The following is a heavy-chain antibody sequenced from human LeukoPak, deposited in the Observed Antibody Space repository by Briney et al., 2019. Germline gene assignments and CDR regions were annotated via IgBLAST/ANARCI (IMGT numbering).Heavy chain of an antibody. CDR3: ARDWPGRRGITIFGVVIGPLDY. D-gene: IGHD3-3*01. V-gene: IGHV3-48*01. CDR2: ISSSSSTI. CDR1: GFTFSSYS. Sequence: GGSLRLSCAASGFTFSSYSMNWVRLAPGKGLEWVSYISSSSSTIYYADSVKGRFTISRDNAKNSLYLQMNSLRAEDTAVYYCARDWPGRRGITIFGVVIGPLDYWGQGTLVTVSS. J-gene: IGHJ4*02.